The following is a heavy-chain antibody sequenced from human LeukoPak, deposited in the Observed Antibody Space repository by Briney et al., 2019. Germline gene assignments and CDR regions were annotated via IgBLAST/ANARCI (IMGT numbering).Heavy chain of an antibody. J-gene: IGHJ6*02. CDR3: AKDESTGGFAPGYFYGMGV. Sequence: GRSLRLSCVVSGFRFDDYGMHWVRQAPGKGLEWVSGISWSGTTTGYADSVKGRFTISRDSAKNSLYLQMDSLRVEDTGLYYCAKDESTGGFAPGYFYGMGVWGQGTTVTVSS. D-gene: IGHD3-16*01. CDR1: GFRFDDYG. V-gene: IGHV3-9*01. CDR2: ISWSGTTT.